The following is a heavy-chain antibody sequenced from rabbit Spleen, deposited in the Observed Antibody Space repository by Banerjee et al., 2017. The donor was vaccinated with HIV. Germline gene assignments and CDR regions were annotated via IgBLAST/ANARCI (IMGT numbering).Heavy chain of an antibody. CDR2: INAATAKP. D-gene: IGHD4-1*01. CDR1: GFSFRDCVG. J-gene: IGHJ4*01. Sequence: QEQLGGSGGGLVKPEGSLTLTCKVSGFSFRDCVGMSWVRQAPGKGLELIACINAATAKPVYATWAKGRFTISRTSSTTVTLQMTSLTAADTATYFCARDLAGAIGWNFYLWGQGTLVTVS. CDR3: ARDLAGAIGWNFYL. V-gene: IGHV1S45*01.